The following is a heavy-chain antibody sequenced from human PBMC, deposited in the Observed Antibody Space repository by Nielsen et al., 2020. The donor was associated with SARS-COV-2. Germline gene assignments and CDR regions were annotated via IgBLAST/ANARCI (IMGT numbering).Heavy chain of an antibody. Sequence: GGSLRLSCAASGFTFSSYGMHWVRQAPGKGLEWVAVISYDGSNKYYADSVKGRFTISRDNSKNTLYLQMNSLRAEDTAVYYCAKDRSTTGTTLGYWGQGTLVTVSS. CDR1: GFTFSSYG. CDR2: ISYDGSNK. J-gene: IGHJ4*02. CDR3: AKDRSTTGTTLGY. V-gene: IGHV3-30*18. D-gene: IGHD1-1*01.